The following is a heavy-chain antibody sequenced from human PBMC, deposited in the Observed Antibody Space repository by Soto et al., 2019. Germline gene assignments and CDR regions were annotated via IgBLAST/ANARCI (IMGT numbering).Heavy chain of an antibody. CDR1: SGSVNSSIW. CDR2: IHPSGST. CDR3: TRRRPLDIVIIEGYYFDI. Sequence: QVQLQESGPGLVKPSGTLSLTCAVSSGSVNSSIWWTWVRQPPGKGLEWIGEIHPSGSTSYNPSLMSRVTMSVDTSKNDFSLNLTSVTAADTAVYYCTRRRPLDIVIIEGYYFDIWGQGTLVTVSS. V-gene: IGHV4-4*02. D-gene: IGHD2-2*03. J-gene: IGHJ4*02.